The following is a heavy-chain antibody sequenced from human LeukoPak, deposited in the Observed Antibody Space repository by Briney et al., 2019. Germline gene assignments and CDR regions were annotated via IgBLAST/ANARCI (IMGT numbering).Heavy chain of an antibody. CDR3: ARDETPTGAFDI. V-gene: IGHV1-69*04. J-gene: IGHJ3*02. D-gene: IGHD4-11*01. CDR2: IIPILGIA. CDR1: GGTFSSYA. Sequence: ASVKVSCKASGGTFSSYAISWVRQAPGQGLEWVGRIIPILGIANYAQKFQGRVTITADKSTSTAYMELSSLRSEDTAVYYCARDETPTGAFDIWGQGTMVTVSS.